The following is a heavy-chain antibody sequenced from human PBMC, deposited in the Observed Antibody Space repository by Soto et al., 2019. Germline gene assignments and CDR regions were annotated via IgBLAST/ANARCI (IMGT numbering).Heavy chain of an antibody. D-gene: IGHD5-12*01. V-gene: IGHV4-39*01. CDR3: AGRSRDGYHYDY. Sequence: QLQLQESGPGLVKPSETLSLTCTVSGGSISSSSYYWGWIRQPPGKGLEWIGSIDYSGSTYYNPSLKSRVTLPVDTSKNQFSLKLSSVTAADTAVYYCAGRSRDGYHYDYWGQGTLVTVSS. CDR2: IDYSGST. CDR1: GGSISSSSYY. J-gene: IGHJ4*02.